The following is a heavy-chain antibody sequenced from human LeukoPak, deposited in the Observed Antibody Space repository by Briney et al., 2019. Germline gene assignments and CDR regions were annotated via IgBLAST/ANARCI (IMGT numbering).Heavy chain of an antibody. V-gene: IGHV3-21*01. D-gene: IGHD6-13*01. CDR2: ISSSSSYI. J-gene: IGHJ4*02. Sequence: GGSLRLSCVASGFTFSSHSMNWVRQAPGKGLEWVSLISSSSSYIYYADSVKGRFTISRDNAKNSLYLQMNSLRAEDTAVYYCARAPQGNRIAAAGNYFDYWGQGTLVTVSS. CDR1: GFTFSSHS. CDR3: ARAPQGNRIAAAGNYFDY.